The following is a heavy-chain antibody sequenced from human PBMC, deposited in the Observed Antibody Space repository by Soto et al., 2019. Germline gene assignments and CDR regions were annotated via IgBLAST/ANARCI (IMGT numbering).Heavy chain of an antibody. CDR2: INHSGST. V-gene: IGHV4-34*01. D-gene: IGHD2-2*01. CDR1: GGSFSGYY. Sequence: QVQLQQWGAGLLKPSETLSLTCAVYGGSFSGYYWSWIRQPPGKGLEWIGEINHSGSTNYNPSLKSRVTISVDTSKNQFSLKLSSVTAADTAVYYCARGGSCSSTSCYYYGMDVWGQGTTVTVSS. CDR3: ARGGSCSSTSCYYYGMDV. J-gene: IGHJ6*02.